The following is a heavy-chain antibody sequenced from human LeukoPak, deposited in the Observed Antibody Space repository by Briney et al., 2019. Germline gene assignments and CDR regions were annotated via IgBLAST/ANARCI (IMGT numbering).Heavy chain of an antibody. D-gene: IGHD3-16*02. J-gene: IGHJ3*02. CDR3: ARGSILGYYDYVWGSYRGPDAFDI. V-gene: IGHV3-72*01. Sequence: GGSLRLSCAASGFTFSDHYMDWVRQAPGKGLEWVGRTRNKANSYTTEYAASVKGRFTISRDDSKNSLYLQMNSLKTEDTAVYYCARGSILGYYDYVWGSYRGPDAFDIWGQGTMVTVSS. CDR2: TRNKANSYTT. CDR1: GFTFSDHY.